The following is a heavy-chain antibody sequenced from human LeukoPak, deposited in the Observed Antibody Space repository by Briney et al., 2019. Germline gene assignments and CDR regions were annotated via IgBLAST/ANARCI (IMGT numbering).Heavy chain of an antibody. Sequence: GGSLRLSCAASGFTFSDSYMSWIRQAPGKGLELVSYISRSSSYTKYADSVKGRFTISRDSAKNSLYLQMNSLRAEDTAVYYCAREQKLYDGSGSSTFDFWGQGTLVTVSS. D-gene: IGHD3-10*01. CDR3: AREQKLYDGSGSSTFDF. J-gene: IGHJ4*02. V-gene: IGHV3-11*05. CDR2: ISRSSSYT. CDR1: GFTFSDSY.